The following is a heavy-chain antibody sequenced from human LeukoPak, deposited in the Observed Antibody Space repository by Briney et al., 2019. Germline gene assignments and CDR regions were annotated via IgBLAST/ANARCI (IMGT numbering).Heavy chain of an antibody. CDR3: ATGGYSYGYYGY. J-gene: IGHJ4*02. CDR2: IIPIFGTA. D-gene: IGHD5-18*01. V-gene: IGHV1-69*13. Sequence: ASVKVSCKASGYTFTSYAMNWVRQAPGQGLEWMGGIIPIFGTANYAQKFQGRVTITADESTSTAYMELSSLRSEDTAVYYCATGGYSYGYYGYWGQGTLVTVSS. CDR1: GYTFTSYA.